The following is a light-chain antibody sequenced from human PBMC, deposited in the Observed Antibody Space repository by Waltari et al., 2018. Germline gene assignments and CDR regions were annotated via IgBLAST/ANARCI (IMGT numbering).Light chain of an antibody. J-gene: IGKJ2*01. CDR1: QTLTKRY. CDR3: QQYGSSVLYT. Sequence: VLTQSPGTLSLSPGERATLSCRASQTLTKRYLAWYQQKPGQAPRLLIYGASSRAACIPDRVSGSGSGTDFTLTISRLEPEDSAVYYCQQYGSSVLYTFGQGTKVEIK. V-gene: IGKV3-20*01. CDR2: GAS.